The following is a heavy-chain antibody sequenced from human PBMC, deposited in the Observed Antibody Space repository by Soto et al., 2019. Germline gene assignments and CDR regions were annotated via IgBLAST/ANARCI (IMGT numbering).Heavy chain of an antibody. V-gene: IGHV4-39*01. CDR3: ASLLQWPEPKFDY. Sequence: QLQLQESGPGLVKPSETLSLTCTVSGGSISSSSYYWGWIRQPPGKGLEWIGSIYYSGSTYYNPSLKSRVTISVDTSKNQFSLKLSSVTAADTAVYYCASLLQWPEPKFDYWGQGTLVTVSS. CDR1: GGSISSSSYY. CDR2: IYYSGST. J-gene: IGHJ4*02. D-gene: IGHD6-19*01.